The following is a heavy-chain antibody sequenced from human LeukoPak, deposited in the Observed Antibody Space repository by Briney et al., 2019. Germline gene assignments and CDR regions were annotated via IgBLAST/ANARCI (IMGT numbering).Heavy chain of an antibody. D-gene: IGHD2-15*01. J-gene: IGHJ3*02. V-gene: IGHV4-39*07. CDR1: GGSISSSSYY. Sequence: SETLSLTCTVSGGSISSSSYYWGWIRQPPGKGLEWIGSIYYSGSTYYNPSLKSRVTISVDTSKNQFSLKLTSVTAADTAMYYCARDRYCSGGSCYRRAFDIWGQGTMVTVSS. CDR2: IYYSGST. CDR3: ARDRYCSGGSCYRRAFDI.